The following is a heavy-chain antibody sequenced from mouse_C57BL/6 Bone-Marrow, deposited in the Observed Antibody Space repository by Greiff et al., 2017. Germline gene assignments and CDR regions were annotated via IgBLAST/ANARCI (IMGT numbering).Heavy chain of an antibody. CDR3: ARNYVDYAMDY. CDR2: IHPNSGST. D-gene: IGHD2-1*01. V-gene: IGHV1-64*01. Sequence: QVQLQQSGAELVKPGASVKLSCKASGYTFTSYWMHWVKQRPGQGLEWIGMIHPNSGSTNYNEKFKSKSTLTVDKSSSTAYMQLSSLTSEDSAVYYCARNYVDYAMDYWGQGTSVTVSS. J-gene: IGHJ4*01. CDR1: GYTFTSYW.